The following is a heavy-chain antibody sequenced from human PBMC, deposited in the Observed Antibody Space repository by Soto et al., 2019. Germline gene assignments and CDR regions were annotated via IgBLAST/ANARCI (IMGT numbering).Heavy chain of an antibody. J-gene: IGHJ4*02. CDR3: AKKVNSGPGSQYFDY. V-gene: IGHV3-23*01. Sequence: GGSLRLSCAASGFTFSSYSMSWVRQAPGKGLEWVSGFRTGADDGTTYYADSVKGRFTISRDISKNTLFLQMNSLRAEDTAIYYCAKKVNSGPGSQYFDYWGQGTLVTVSS. CDR1: GFTFSSYS. D-gene: IGHD3-10*01. CDR2: FRTGADDGTT.